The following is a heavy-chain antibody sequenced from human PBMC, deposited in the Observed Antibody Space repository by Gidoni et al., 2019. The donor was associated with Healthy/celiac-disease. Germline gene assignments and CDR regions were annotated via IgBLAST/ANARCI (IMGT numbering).Heavy chain of an antibody. CDR3: ASKQGPRRYCSGGSCYSRGGMDV. J-gene: IGHJ6*02. CDR2: INHSGST. V-gene: IGHV4-34*01. Sequence: QVQLQQWGAGLLKPSETLSLTCAVYGGSFSGYYWSWIRQPPGKGLEWIGEINHSGSTNYNPSLKSRVTISVDTSKNQFSLKLSSVTAADTAVYYCASKQGPRRYCSGGSCYSRGGMDVWGQGTTVTVSS. CDR1: GGSFSGYY. D-gene: IGHD2-15*01.